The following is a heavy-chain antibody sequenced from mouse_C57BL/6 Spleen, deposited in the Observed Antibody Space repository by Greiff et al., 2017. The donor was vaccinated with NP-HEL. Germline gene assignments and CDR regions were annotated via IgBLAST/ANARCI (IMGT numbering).Heavy chain of an antibody. Sequence: QVQLKESGAELVKPGASVKISCKASGYAFSSYWMNWVKQRPGKGLEWIGQIYPGDGDTNYNGKFKGKATLTADKSSSTAYMQLSSLTSEDSAVYFCARGNDGSSYGAMDYWGQGTSVTVSS. CDR1: GYAFSSYW. CDR3: ARGNDGSSYGAMDY. V-gene: IGHV1-80*01. CDR2: IYPGDGDT. D-gene: IGHD1-1*01. J-gene: IGHJ4*01.